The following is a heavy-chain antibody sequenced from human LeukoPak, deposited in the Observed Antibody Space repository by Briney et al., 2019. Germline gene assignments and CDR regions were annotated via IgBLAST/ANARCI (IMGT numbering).Heavy chain of an antibody. CDR3: ARHFVAFPHYFDY. V-gene: IGHV4-59*08. D-gene: IGHD2-21*01. CDR1: GGSISSYY. J-gene: IGHJ4*02. Sequence: PSETLSLTCTVSGGSISSYYWSWIRQPPGKGLEWIAFIYYSGSAKYNPSLKSRVTISVDTSTNQFSLRLTSVTAADTAVYYCARHFVAFPHYFDYWGRGNLVTVSS. CDR2: IYYSGSA.